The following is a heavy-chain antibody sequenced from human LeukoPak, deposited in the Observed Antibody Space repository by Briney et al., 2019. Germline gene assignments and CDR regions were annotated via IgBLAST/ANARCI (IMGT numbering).Heavy chain of an antibody. D-gene: IGHD3-10*01. CDR2: INPNSGGT. CDR1: GYTFTGYY. Sequence: GASVKVSCKASGYTFTGYYIHWVRQAPGQGLEWMGRINPNSGGTNYAQKFQGRVTMTRDTSISTAYMELSRLTSDDTAVYYCARDGSGNYYYFDYWGQGTLVTVSS. CDR3: ARDGSGNYYYFDY. V-gene: IGHV1-2*06. J-gene: IGHJ4*02.